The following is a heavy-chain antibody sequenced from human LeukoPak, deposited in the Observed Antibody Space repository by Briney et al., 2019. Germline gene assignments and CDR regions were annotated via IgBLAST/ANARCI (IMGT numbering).Heavy chain of an antibody. Sequence: PSETLSLTCTVSGGSISGYYWSWIRQPPGKGLEWIGEINHSGSTNYNPSLKSRVTISVDTSKNQFSLKLSSVTAADTAVYYCARHPRWLQLPLDYWGQGTLVTVSS. CDR3: ARHPRWLQLPLDY. CDR1: GGSISGYY. D-gene: IGHD5-24*01. V-gene: IGHV4-34*01. J-gene: IGHJ4*02. CDR2: INHSGST.